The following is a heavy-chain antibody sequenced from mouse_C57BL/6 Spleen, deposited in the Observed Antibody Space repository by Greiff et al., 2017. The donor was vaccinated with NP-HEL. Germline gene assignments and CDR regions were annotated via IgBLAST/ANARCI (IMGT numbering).Heavy chain of an antibody. D-gene: IGHD1-2*01. Sequence: QVQLQQPGAELVKPGASVKMSCKASGYTFTSYWITWVKQRPGQGLEWIGDIYPVSGSTNYNEKFKSKATLTVDTSSSTAYMQLSSLTSEDSAVYYCARKAAKLRPFAYWGQGTLVTVSA. V-gene: IGHV1-55*01. CDR1: GYTFTSYW. CDR2: IYPVSGST. CDR3: ARKAAKLRPFAY. J-gene: IGHJ3*01.